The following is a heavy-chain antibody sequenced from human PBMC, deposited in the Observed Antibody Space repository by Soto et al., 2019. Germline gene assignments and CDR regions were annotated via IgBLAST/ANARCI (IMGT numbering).Heavy chain of an antibody. CDR3: ARVAIAAAGHLQYYFNY. Sequence: PSETLSLTCTVSGGSISSYYWSWIRQPPGKGLEWIGYIYYSGSTNYNPSLKSRVTISVDTSKNQFSLKLSSVTASDTAVYYCARVAIAAAGHLQYYFNYCGQGNRVTVAS. CDR1: GGSISSYY. V-gene: IGHV4-59*01. D-gene: IGHD6-13*01. CDR2: IYYSGST. J-gene: IGHJ4*02.